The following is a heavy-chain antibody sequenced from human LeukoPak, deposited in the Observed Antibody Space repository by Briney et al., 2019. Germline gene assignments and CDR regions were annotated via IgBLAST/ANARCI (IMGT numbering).Heavy chain of an antibody. CDR2: IRYDGSNK. J-gene: IGHJ4*02. Sequence: GGSLRLSCAASGFTFSSYGMHWVRQAPGKGLEWVAFIRYDGSNKYYADTVKGRFTISRDNSKNTLYLQMNSLRAEDTAVYYCARRSVYCSSTSCYTIDYWGQGTLVTVSS. V-gene: IGHV3-30*02. D-gene: IGHD2-2*02. CDR3: ARRSVYCSSTSCYTIDY. CDR1: GFTFSSYG.